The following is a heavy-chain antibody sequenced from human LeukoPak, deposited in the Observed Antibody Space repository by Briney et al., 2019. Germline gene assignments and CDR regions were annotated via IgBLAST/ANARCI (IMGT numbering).Heavy chain of an antibody. D-gene: IGHD3-22*01. CDR3: ARDVHDSSGGISGLFDY. V-gene: IGHV3-33*01. J-gene: IGHJ4*02. Sequence: GRSLRLSCAASGFTFSSYGMHWVRQAPGKGLEWVAVIWYDGSNKYYADSVKGRFTISRDNSKNTLYLQMNSLRAEDTAVYYCARDVHDSSGGISGLFDYWGQGTLVTVSS. CDR1: GFTFSSYG. CDR2: IWYDGSNK.